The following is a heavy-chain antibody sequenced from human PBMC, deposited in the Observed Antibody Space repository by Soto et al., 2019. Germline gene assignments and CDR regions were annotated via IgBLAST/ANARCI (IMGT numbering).Heavy chain of an antibody. V-gene: IGHV3-30*18. Sequence: GGSLRLSCAASGFTFSSYGMHWVRQAPGKGLEWVAVISYDGSNKYYADSVKGRFTISRDNSKNTLYLQMNSLRAEDTAVYYCAKDPVSAGTTYYFDYWGQGTLVTVSS. CDR1: GFTFSSYG. D-gene: IGHD1-7*01. J-gene: IGHJ4*02. CDR2: ISYDGSNK. CDR3: AKDPVSAGTTYYFDY.